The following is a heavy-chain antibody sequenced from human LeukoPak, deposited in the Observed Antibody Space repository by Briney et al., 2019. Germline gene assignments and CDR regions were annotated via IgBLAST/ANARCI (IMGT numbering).Heavy chain of an antibody. CDR1: GFPFRRYS. Sequence: GGSLRLSCAASGFPFRRYSMNWVRKAPGEGPEGVSSITSSSSNKDYVDSVKGRFTVSRDNAKNSLYLQMDSLRVEDTAVYYCARDPPSRGTRYFDYWGQGILVTVSS. CDR3: ARDPPSRGTRYFDY. D-gene: IGHD3-16*01. V-gene: IGHV3-21*01. CDR2: ITSSSSNK. J-gene: IGHJ4*02.